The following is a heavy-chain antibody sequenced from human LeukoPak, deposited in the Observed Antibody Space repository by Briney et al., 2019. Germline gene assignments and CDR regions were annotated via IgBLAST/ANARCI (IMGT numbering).Heavy chain of an antibody. CDR2: INPNSGGT. Sequence: ASVKVSFKASGYTFTGYYMHWVRQAPGQGLEWVGWINPNSGGTKYAKKFQGSVIMTRDTSNSPAYMEQSRLRSDDTAVYYCARGRDEWRGYENWFDPWGQGTLVTVSS. CDR1: GYTFTGYY. D-gene: IGHD3-3*01. V-gene: IGHV1-2*02. J-gene: IGHJ5*02. CDR3: ARGRDEWRGYENWFDP.